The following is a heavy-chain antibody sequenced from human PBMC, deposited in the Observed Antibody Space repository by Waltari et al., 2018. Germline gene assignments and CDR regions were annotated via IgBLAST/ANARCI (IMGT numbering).Heavy chain of an antibody. V-gene: IGHV4-38-2*01. CDR3: ARGRIVGATHVDY. J-gene: IGHJ4*02. CDR1: GYSISSGYS. CDR2: IYHSGST. Sequence: QVQLQESGPGLVKPSETLSLTCAVSGYSISSGYSWGWIRQPPGKGLEWIGSIYHSGSTYYNPSLKSRVTISVDTSKNQFSLKLSSVTAADTAVYYCARGRIVGATHVDYWGQGTLVTVSS. D-gene: IGHD1-26*01.